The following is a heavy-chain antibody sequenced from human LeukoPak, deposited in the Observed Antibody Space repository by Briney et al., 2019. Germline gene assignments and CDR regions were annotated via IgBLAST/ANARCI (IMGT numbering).Heavy chain of an antibody. V-gene: IGHV3-30-3*01. Sequence: GRSLRLSCAASGFTFSSYAMHWVRQAPGKGLEWVAVISYDGSNKYYADSVKGRFTISRDNSKNTLYLQMNSLRAEDTAVYYCARDRALQWLAPEGYGMDVWGQGTTVTVSS. CDR1: GFTFSSYA. J-gene: IGHJ6*02. D-gene: IGHD6-19*01. CDR3: ARDRALQWLAPEGYGMDV. CDR2: ISYDGSNK.